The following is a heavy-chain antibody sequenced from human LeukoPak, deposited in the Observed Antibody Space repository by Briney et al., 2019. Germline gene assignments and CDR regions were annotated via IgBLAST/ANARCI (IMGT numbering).Heavy chain of an antibody. J-gene: IGHJ6*02. CDR1: GFTFSSYW. CDR3: ASAIVGATFYYYGMDV. Sequence: GGSLRLSCAASGFTFSSYWMHWVRQAPGKGLVWVSRINSDGSSTSYADSVKGRFTISRDNAKNTLYPQMNSLRAEDTAVYYCASAIVGATFYYYGMDVWGQGTTVTVSS. CDR2: INSDGSST. V-gene: IGHV3-74*01. D-gene: IGHD1-26*01.